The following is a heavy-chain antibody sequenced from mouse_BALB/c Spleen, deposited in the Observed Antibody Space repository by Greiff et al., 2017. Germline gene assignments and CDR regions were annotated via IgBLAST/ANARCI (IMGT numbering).Heavy chain of an antibody. CDR3: ARGGYDVAMDY. CDR2: ISSGSSTI. V-gene: IGHV5-17*02. Sequence: EVKLMESGGGLVQPGGSRKLSCAASGFTFSSFGMHWVRQAPEKGLEWVAYISSGSSTIYYADTVKGRFTISRDNPKNTLFLQMTSLRSEDTAMYYCARGGYDVAMDYWGQGTSVTVSS. J-gene: IGHJ4*01. D-gene: IGHD2-2*01. CDR1: GFTFSSFG.